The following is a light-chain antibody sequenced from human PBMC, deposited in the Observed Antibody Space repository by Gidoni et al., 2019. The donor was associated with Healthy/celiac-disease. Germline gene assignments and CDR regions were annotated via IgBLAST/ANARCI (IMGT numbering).Light chain of an antibody. CDR3: QQYNSYLWT. Sequence: DLQMTQSPSPLSASVGDRVPITCRASQSISSWLAWYQQKPGKAPKLLIYKASSSESGVPSRFSGSGSGTEFTLTISSLQPDDFATYYCQQYNSYLWTFGQGTKVEIK. CDR2: KAS. V-gene: IGKV1-5*03. J-gene: IGKJ1*01. CDR1: QSISSW.